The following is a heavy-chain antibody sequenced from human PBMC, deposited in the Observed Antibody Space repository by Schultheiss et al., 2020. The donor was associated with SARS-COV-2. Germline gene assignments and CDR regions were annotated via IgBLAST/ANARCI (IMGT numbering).Heavy chain of an antibody. CDR2: IYYSGST. CDR1: GGSFSGYY. J-gene: IGHJ1*01. V-gene: IGHV4-31*11. Sequence: SETLSLTCAVYGGSFSGYYWSWIRQHPGKGLEWIGYIYYSGSTYYNPSLKSRVTISVDTSKNQFSLKLSSVTAADTAVYYCASVYGDYFAEYFQHWGQGTLVTVSS. CDR3: ASVYGDYFAEYFQH. D-gene: IGHD4-17*01.